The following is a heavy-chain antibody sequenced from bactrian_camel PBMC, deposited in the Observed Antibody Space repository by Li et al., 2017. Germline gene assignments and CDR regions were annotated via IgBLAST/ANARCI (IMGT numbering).Heavy chain of an antibody. CDR1: AMNYKSKC. D-gene: IGHD6*01. Sequence: HVQLVESGGGTVQPGGSLRLSCAVSAMNYKSKCVAWFRQVPGKEREGVAYIHVANPRTYYTALAKGRFTISQDLARNMVYLQMNNLEPDDTAMYYCAADPRVTYGAISCRDTFGVYGFWGQGTQVTVS. V-gene: IGHV3S1*01. CDR3: AADPRVTYGAISCRDTFGVYGF. J-gene: IGHJ4*01. CDR2: IHVANPRT.